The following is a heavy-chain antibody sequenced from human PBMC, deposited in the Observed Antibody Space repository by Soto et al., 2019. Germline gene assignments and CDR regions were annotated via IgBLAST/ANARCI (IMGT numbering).Heavy chain of an antibody. CDR3: ARVFGYIWGSYRSHAFDI. Sequence: APVKVSCKASGYTFTSYGISWVRQAPGQGLEWMGWISAYNGNTNYAQKLQGRVTMTTDTSTSTAYMELRSLRSDDTAVYYCARVFGYIWGSYRSHAFDIWGQGTMVTVSS. CDR2: ISAYNGNT. V-gene: IGHV1-18*01. J-gene: IGHJ3*02. CDR1: GYTFTSYG. D-gene: IGHD3-16*02.